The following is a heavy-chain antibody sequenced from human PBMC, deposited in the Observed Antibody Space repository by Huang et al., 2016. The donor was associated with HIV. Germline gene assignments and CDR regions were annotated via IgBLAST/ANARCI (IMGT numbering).Heavy chain of an antibody. CDR3: ARGRTRSSLYDSYYGLDV. J-gene: IGHJ6*02. CDR2: IIPIFGTA. V-gene: IGHV1-69*01. CDR1: GGTFSTYA. Sequence: QVQLVQSGAEVKKPGSSVKVSCKASGGTFSTYAISWVRPAPGQGLEGMGGIIPIFGTANYAQKFQGTVTSTADEFTSTAYIELSSLRSEDTALYYCARGRTRSSLYDSYYGLDVWGQGTTVTVSS. D-gene: IGHD6-6*01.